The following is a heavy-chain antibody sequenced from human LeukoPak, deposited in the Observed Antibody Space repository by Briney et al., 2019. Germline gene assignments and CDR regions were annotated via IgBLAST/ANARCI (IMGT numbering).Heavy chain of an antibody. CDR1: GYTFTSYH. V-gene: IGHV1-46*01. Sequence: ASVKVSCKASGYTFTSYHLHWVRQAPGQGLEWMGIINPSGGSPNYAQKFQGRVTITRNTSISTAYMELSSLRSEDTAVYYCARAYDSSGYYLLYYFDYWGQGTLVTVSS. CDR2: INPSGGSP. J-gene: IGHJ4*02. CDR3: ARAYDSSGYYLLYYFDY. D-gene: IGHD3-22*01.